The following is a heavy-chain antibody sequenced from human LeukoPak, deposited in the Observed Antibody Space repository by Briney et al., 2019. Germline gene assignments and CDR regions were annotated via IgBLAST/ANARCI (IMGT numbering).Heavy chain of an antibody. CDR1: GFIVSSNY. D-gene: IGHD2/OR15-2a*01. Sequence: GGSLGLPCAASGFIVSSNYMSWVRQAPGKGLEWVSGISGSGGSTYYADSVKGRFTISRDNSKNTLYLQMNSLRAEDTAVYYCAKEKIIGFVFDGFDIWGQGTMVTVSS. J-gene: IGHJ3*02. CDR2: ISGSGGST. CDR3: AKEKIIGFVFDGFDI. V-gene: IGHV3-23*01.